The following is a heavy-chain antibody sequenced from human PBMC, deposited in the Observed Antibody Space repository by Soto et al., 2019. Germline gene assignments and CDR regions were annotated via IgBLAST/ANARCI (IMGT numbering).Heavy chain of an antibody. D-gene: IGHD6-19*01. CDR2: ISAYNGNT. V-gene: IGHV1-18*01. CDR1: GYTFTSYA. CDR3: ARDLGAGLVDY. J-gene: IGHJ4*02. Sequence: QVQLVQSGAEVKKPGASVKVSCKASGYTFTSYAITWVRQAPGQGLEWVGWISAYNGNTNSAQKLQGRVTMTTDTSTSAGYMELRSLRSDDTAVYYCARDLGAGLVDYWGQGTLVTVSS.